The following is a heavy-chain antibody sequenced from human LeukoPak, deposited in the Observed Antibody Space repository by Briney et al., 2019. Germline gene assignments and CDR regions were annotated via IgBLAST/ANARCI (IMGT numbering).Heavy chain of an antibody. Sequence: EINHSGSTNYNPSLKSRVTISVDTSKNQFSLKLSSVTAADTAVYYCARPKQWLVRNNWFDPRGQGTLVTVSS. CDR3: ARPKQWLVRNNWFDP. V-gene: IGHV4-34*01. D-gene: IGHD6-19*01. J-gene: IGHJ5*02. CDR2: INHSGST.